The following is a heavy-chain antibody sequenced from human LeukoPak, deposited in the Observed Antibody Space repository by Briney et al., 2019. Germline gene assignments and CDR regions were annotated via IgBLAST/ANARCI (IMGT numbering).Heavy chain of an antibody. CDR1: GFTFSSYG. CDR2: ISYDGSNK. D-gene: IGHD2-2*01. CDR3: ARGGDIVVVPAAFGI. V-gene: IGHV3-30*03. J-gene: IGHJ3*02. Sequence: SGGSLRLSCAASGFTFSSYGMHWVRQAPGKGLEWVAVISYDGSNKYYADSVKGRFTISRDNSKNTLYLQMNSLRAEDTAVYYCARGGDIVVVPAAFGIWGQGTMVTVSS.